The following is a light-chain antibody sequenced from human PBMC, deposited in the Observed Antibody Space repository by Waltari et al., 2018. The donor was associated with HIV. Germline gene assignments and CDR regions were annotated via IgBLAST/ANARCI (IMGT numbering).Light chain of an antibody. CDR3: SSYTSSSTPVV. J-gene: IGLJ2*01. CDR2: EVS. Sequence: QSALTQPASVSGSPGQSITISCTGTSSDIGTYHYVSWYQPHPGKAPKLRIYEVSNRPSGVSNRFSGSKSGNTASLTISGLQAEDEADYYCSSYTSSSTPVVFGGGTKLTVL. CDR1: SSDIGTYHY. V-gene: IGLV2-14*01.